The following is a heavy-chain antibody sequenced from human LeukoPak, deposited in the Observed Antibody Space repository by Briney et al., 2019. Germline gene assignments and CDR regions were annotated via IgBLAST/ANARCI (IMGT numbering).Heavy chain of an antibody. CDR2: ISWNSGSI. V-gene: IGHV3-9*01. Sequence: GGSLRLSCAASGFTFDDYAMHWVRQAPGKGLEWVSGISWNSGSIGYADSVKGRFTISRDNAKNSLYLQMNSLRAEDTALYYCAKGGGDDILTGYTYWGQGTLVTVSS. CDR1: GFTFDDYA. J-gene: IGHJ4*02. CDR3: AKGGGDDILTGYTY. D-gene: IGHD3-9*01.